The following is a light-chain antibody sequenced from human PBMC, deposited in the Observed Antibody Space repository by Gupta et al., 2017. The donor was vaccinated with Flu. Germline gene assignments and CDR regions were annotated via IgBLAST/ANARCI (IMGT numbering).Light chain of an antibody. CDR3: QQTYSTLQT. Sequence: DIQMTQSPSSLSASVGDTVTITCRASQSISDYLNWYQQKPGKAPNLLIYASFILQSGVPSRFSGSGSGTDFALTISSLQPEDFATYYCQQTYSTLQTFGQGTKVEIK. V-gene: IGKV1-39*01. CDR2: ASF. CDR1: QSISDY. J-gene: IGKJ1*01.